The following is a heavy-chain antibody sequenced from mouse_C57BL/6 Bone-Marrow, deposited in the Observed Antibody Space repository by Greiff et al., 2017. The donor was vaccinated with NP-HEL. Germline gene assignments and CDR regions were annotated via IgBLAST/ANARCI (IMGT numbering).Heavy chain of an antibody. CDR2: ISYDGSN. J-gene: IGHJ2*01. D-gene: IGHD6-1*02. CDR1: GYSITSGYY. Sequence: QESGPGLVKPSQSLSLTCSVTGYSITSGYYWNWIRQFPGNKLEWMGYISYDGSNNYNPSLKNRISITRDTSKNQFFLKLNSVTTEDTATYYCARDQTAKYFDYWGQGTTLTVSS. CDR3: ARDQTAKYFDY. V-gene: IGHV3-6*01.